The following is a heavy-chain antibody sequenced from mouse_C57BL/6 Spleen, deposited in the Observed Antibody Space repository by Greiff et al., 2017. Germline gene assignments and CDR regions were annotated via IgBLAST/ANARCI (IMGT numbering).Heavy chain of an antibody. CDR3: ARSDGYYVSFDY. Sequence: VQLQQPGAELVKPGASVKLSCKASGYTFTSYWMQWVKQRPGQGLEWIGEIDPSDSYTNYNQKFKGKATLTVDPSSTTAYMQLSSLTSADAAVYYCARSDGYYVSFDYWGQGTTLTVSS. CDR2: IDPSDSYT. V-gene: IGHV1-50*01. CDR1: GYTFTSYW. J-gene: IGHJ2*01. D-gene: IGHD2-3*01.